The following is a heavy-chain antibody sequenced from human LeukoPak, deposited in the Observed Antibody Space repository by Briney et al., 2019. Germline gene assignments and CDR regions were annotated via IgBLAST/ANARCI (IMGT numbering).Heavy chain of an antibody. J-gene: IGHJ5*02. CDR1: GYTFTSYD. D-gene: IGHD2-2*02. Sequence: ASVKVSCKASGYTFTSYDINWVRQATGQGLEWMGWMNPNSGNTGYAQKFQGRVTMTRNTSISTAYMELSSLRSEDTAVYYCARNGGVEYCRSTSCYTGGWFDPWGQGTLVTVSS. V-gene: IGHV1-8*01. CDR3: ARNGGVEYCRSTSCYTGGWFDP. CDR2: MNPNSGNT.